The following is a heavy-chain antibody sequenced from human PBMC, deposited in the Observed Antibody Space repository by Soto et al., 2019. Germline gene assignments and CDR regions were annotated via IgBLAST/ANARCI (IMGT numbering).Heavy chain of an antibody. CDR1: GFTFSDYY. Sequence: PGGSLRLSCAASGFTFSDYYIHWIRRAPGKGLEWISCISGDGEITHYAASVRGRFTISRDNAKNTAYLEMNSLRAEDTAVYYCAKGGPWFAEQFDPWGQGPLVTVSS. CDR3: AKGGPWFAEQFDP. V-gene: IGHV3-11*01. D-gene: IGHD3-10*01. CDR2: ISGDGEIT. J-gene: IGHJ5*02.